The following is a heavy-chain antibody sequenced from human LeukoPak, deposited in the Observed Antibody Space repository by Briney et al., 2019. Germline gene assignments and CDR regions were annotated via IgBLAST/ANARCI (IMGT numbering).Heavy chain of an antibody. Sequence: GESLKISCKASGYSFTNYCIGWVRQMPGKGLEWMGIIYPGESDTRYSPSFQGQVTISADKSISTAYLQRSSLQASDTAMYYCAIYAGSSSKYFQDWGQGSLVTVSS. CDR2: IYPGESDT. J-gene: IGHJ1*01. V-gene: IGHV5-51*01. CDR3: AIYAGSSSKYFQD. CDR1: GYSFTNYC. D-gene: IGHD3-10*01.